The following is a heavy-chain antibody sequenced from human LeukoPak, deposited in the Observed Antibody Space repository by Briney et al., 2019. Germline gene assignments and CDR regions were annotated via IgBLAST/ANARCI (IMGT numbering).Heavy chain of an antibody. D-gene: IGHD3-22*01. J-gene: IGHJ3*02. Sequence: ASVKVSCKASGYTFTSYGISWVRQAPGQGLEWMGWISAYNGNTNYAQKLQGRVTMTTDTSTSTAYMELRSLRSDDTAVYYCHETSYDSSGYYPSPHAFDIWGQGTMVTVSS. CDR1: GYTFTSYG. CDR2: ISAYNGNT. V-gene: IGHV1-18*01. CDR3: HETSYDSSGYYPSPHAFDI.